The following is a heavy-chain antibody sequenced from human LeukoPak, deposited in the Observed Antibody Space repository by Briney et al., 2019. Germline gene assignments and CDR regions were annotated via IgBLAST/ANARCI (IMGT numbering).Heavy chain of an antibody. J-gene: IGHJ4*02. CDR2: VNHSGST. CDR1: GGSFSGYY. Sequence: PSETLPLTCAVYGGSFSGYYWSWIRQPPGKGLEWIGEVNHSGSTNYNPSLKSRVTISVDTSKNQFSLKLSSVTAADTAVYYCARAGPQSGSYNSPRFDYWGQGTLVTVSS. D-gene: IGHD1-26*01. CDR3: ARAGPQSGSYNSPRFDY. V-gene: IGHV4-34*01.